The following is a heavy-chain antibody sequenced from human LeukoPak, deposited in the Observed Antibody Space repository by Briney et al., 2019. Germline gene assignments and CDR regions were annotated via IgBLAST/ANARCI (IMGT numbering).Heavy chain of an antibody. CDR1: GYTFTSYD. V-gene: IGHV1-8*03. Sequence: ASVKVSCKASGYTFTSYDINWVRQATGQGLEWMGWMNPNSGNTGYAQKFQGRVTITRNTSISTAYMELSSLRSEDTAVYYCARVVGYYDILTGYHINYMDVWGKGTTVTVSS. CDR3: ARVVGYYDILTGYHINYMDV. J-gene: IGHJ6*03. CDR2: MNPNSGNT. D-gene: IGHD3-9*01.